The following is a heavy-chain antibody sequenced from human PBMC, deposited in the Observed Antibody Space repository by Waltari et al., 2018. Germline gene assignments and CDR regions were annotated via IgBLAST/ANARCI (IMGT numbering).Heavy chain of an antibody. CDR1: GFDFSTFW. V-gene: IGHV3-74*01. CDR2: INSDDWTT. Sequence: EVQLVESGGGLVQPGGSLRLSCAASGFDFSTFWMHWVRQAPGKGLVWVSRINSDDWTTSYADSVKGRFTISRDNGRNTVYLKMNDLRVDDTAVYYCTRGGSRGFDHWGQGTLVTVSS. D-gene: IGHD3-16*01. J-gene: IGHJ4*02. CDR3: TRGGSRGFDH.